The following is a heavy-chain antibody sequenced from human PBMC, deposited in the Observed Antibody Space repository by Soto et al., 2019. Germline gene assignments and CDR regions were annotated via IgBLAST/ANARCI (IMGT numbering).Heavy chain of an antibody. V-gene: IGHV3-33*01. CDR2: IWYDGTNK. Sequence: QVQLVESGGGVVQPGRSLRLSCAASGFSLSNYGIHWVRQAPGKGLEWVAVIWYDGTNKAYADSVKGRFAISRDISKNTVYLQMNSLRDEDTAVYYCARDQPGGMDNYFYYMDVWGKGTTVTVSS. D-gene: IGHD2-2*03. CDR3: ARDQPGGMDNYFYYMDV. J-gene: IGHJ6*03. CDR1: GFSLSNYG.